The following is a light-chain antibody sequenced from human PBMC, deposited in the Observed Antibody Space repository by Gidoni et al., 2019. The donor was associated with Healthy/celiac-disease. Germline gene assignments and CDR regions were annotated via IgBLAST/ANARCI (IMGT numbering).Light chain of an antibody. CDR2: AAS. J-gene: IGKJ2*01. CDR1: QGISSY. CDR3: QPYYSYPPT. Sequence: AIRITQSPSSLSASTGDRVTITCRASQGISSYLAWYQQKPGKAPKLLIYAASTLQSGVPSRFSGSGSGTDFTLTISCLQSEDFATYYCQPYYSYPPTFGQGTKLEIK. V-gene: IGKV1-8*01.